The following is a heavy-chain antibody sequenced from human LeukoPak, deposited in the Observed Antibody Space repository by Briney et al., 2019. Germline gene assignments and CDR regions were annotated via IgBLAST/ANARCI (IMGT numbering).Heavy chain of an antibody. CDR1: GYTFTGYY. V-gene: IGHV1-18*04. J-gene: IGHJ5*02. D-gene: IGHD3-10*01. CDR2: ISAYNGNT. CDR3: ARGGEVRAFQKFDP. Sequence: ASVKVSCKASGYTFTGYYMHWVRQAPGQGLEWMGWISAYNGNTNYAQKLQGRVTMTTDTSTSTAYMELRSLRSDDTAVYYCARGGEVRAFQKFDPWGQGTLVTVSS.